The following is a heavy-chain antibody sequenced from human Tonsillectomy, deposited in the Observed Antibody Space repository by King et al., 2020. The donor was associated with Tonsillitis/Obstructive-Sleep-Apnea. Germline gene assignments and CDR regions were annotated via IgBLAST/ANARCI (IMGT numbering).Heavy chain of an antibody. CDR2: IDPSDSYT. J-gene: IGHJ4*02. CDR1: GYSFTSYW. Sequence: QLVQSGAEVKKPGESLRISCKGSGYSFTSYWISWVRQMPGKGLEWRGRIDPSDSYTKYSPSFQGHVAISADKSISTAYLHWSSLKASDTAMYYCARMTGREGATIDYWGQGPLVTVSS. D-gene: IGHD1-26*01. V-gene: IGHV5-10-1*03. CDR3: ARMTGREGATIDY.